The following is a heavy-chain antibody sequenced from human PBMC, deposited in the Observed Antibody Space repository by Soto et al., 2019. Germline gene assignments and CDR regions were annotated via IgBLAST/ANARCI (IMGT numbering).Heavy chain of an antibody. CDR1: GFMFGSHT. V-gene: IGHV3-21*06. CDR2: ISSVSSYI. J-gene: IGHJ5*02. CDR3: AREVVVSTTNWFDP. Sequence: EVQLVESGGGLVKPGGSLRLSCAASGFMFGSHTMTWVRQAPGKGLEWVASISSVSSYIYYADSVKGRFTISRDNAKDSLYLQMDSLRAADTAVYFCAREVVVSTTNWFDPWGKGTLVTVSS. D-gene: IGHD3-22*01.